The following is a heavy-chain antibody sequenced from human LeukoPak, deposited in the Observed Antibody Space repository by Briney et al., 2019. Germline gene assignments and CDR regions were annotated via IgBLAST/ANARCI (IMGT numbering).Heavy chain of an antibody. Sequence: GASVKVSCKASGYTFTSYYMHWVRQAPGQGLEWMGWINPNSGGTNYAQKFQGRVTMTRDTSISTAYMELSRLRSDDTAVYYCARARGSGSYYKEVFWIWGQGTLVTVSS. CDR3: ARARGSGSYYKEVFWI. CDR2: INPNSGGT. V-gene: IGHV1-2*02. D-gene: IGHD3-10*01. CDR1: GYTFTSYY. J-gene: IGHJ4*02.